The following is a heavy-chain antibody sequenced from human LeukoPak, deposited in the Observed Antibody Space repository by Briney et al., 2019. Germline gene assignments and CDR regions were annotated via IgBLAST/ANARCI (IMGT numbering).Heavy chain of an antibody. V-gene: IGHV3-11*04. CDR2: ISSSGSTI. D-gene: IGHD3-10*01. Sequence: GGSLRLSCAASGCTFSDYYMSWIRQAPGKGLEWVAYISSSGSTIYYADSVKGRFTISSDNAKNSLYLQMNSLRAEDTAVYYCARDEVTMVRGVIITLETFDYWGQGTLVTVSS. CDR3: ARDEVTMVRGVIITLETFDY. J-gene: IGHJ4*02. CDR1: GCTFSDYY.